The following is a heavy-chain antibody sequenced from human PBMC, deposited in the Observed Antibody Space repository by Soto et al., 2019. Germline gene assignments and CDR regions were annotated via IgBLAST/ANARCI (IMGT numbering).Heavy chain of an antibody. J-gene: IGHJ5*02. D-gene: IGHD5-12*01. Sequence: QVHLVQSGVEVKTPGASVKVSCQASGYTFFTYDISWVRQAPGQGRAWMGWISTYSGDTKYAQKYQGRDTMTTDTSTTTAYLELRSLRSDDTAVYYCARHHGPTTSENWFDPWGQGTLVTVSS. CDR1: GYTFFTYD. CDR3: ARHHGPTTSENWFDP. CDR2: ISTYSGDT. V-gene: IGHV1-18*01.